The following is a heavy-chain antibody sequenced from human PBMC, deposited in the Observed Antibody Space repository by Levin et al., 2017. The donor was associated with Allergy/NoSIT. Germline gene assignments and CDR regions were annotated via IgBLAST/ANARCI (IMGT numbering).Heavy chain of an antibody. CDR3: ARDSVRLGEALLPGIDY. D-gene: IGHD3-16*01. Sequence: GGSLRLSCAASGFTFSSYGMHWVRQAPGKGLEWVALIWYDGSNKYYADSVKGRFTISRDNSKNTLYLQMNSLRVEDTAVYYCARDSVRLGEALLPGIDYWGQGTLVTVSS. CDR1: GFTFSSYG. CDR2: IWYDGSNK. J-gene: IGHJ4*02. V-gene: IGHV3-33*01.